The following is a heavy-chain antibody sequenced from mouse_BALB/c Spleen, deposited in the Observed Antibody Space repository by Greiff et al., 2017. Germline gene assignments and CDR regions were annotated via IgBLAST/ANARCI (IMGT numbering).Heavy chain of an antibody. J-gene: IGHJ1*01. CDR3: TRSDGYYEGWYFDV. Sequence: QVQLQQPGAELVKPGASVKMSCKASGYTFTSYWMHWVKQRPGQGLEWIGVIDPSDSYTSYNQKFKGKATLTVDTSSSTAYMQLSSLTSEDSAVYYCTRSDGYYEGWYFDVWGAGTTVTVSS. CDR2: IDPSDSYT. CDR1: GYTFTSYW. V-gene: IGHV1S127*01. D-gene: IGHD2-3*01.